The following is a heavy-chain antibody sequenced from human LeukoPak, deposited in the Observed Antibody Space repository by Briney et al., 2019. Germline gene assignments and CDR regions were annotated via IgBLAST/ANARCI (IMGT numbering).Heavy chain of an antibody. CDR1: GFTFSSYE. CDR2: ISSSGSTI. V-gene: IGHV3-48*03. CDR3: ARDIHSGYDWACAFDI. Sequence: GGSLRLSCAASGFTFSSYEMNWVRQAPGKGLEWVSYISSSGSTIYYADSVKGRFTISRDNAKNSLYLQMNSLRAEDTAVYYCARDIHSGYDWACAFDIWGQGTMVTVSS. J-gene: IGHJ3*02. D-gene: IGHD5-12*01.